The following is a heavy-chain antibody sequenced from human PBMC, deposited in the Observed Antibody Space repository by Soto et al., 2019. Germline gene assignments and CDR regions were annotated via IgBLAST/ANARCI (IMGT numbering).Heavy chain of an antibody. CDR2: IFPLTDIP. CDR1: GGTFRNYH. V-gene: IGHV1-69*02. Sequence: QVQLVQSGTEVKKPGSSVKVSCKASGGTFRNYHLNWVRQAPGQGLEWMGSIFPLTDIPDYAQNFQARLTISADTSTSTAYMELSSLTSDDTAMYFCARGPLVVLNYFESWGQGTLVTVSS. CDR3: ARGPLVVLNYFES. J-gene: IGHJ4*02.